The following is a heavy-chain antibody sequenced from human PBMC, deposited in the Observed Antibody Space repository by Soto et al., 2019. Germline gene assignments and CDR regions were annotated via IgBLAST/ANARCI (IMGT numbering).Heavy chain of an antibody. CDR3: ENRIS. CDR2: GFGTSTT. CDR1: GLTFSNYA. Sequence: GGSLRLSCTASGLTFSNYAMNWFRQAPGKGPEWVSAGFGTSTTYYADSVKRRFTSSRDNSKNTTYLQMRSRRAANTAAYNYENRISWGQGILVTVSS. J-gene: IGHJ5*02. V-gene: IGHV3-23*01.